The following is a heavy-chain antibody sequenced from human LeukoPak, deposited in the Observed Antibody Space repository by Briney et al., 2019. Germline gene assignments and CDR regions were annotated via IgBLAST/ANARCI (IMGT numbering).Heavy chain of an antibody. CDR1: AFTFSSYA. Sequence: GGSLRLSCAASAFTFSSYAMSWVRQAPGKGLVWVTVIWPDGGIKYYADSVKGRFTVSRDNSKNTLYLQMNSLRAEDTAVYYCAKDYYDSSGSLDYWGQGTLVTVSS. J-gene: IGHJ4*02. CDR3: AKDYYDSSGSLDY. CDR2: IWPDGGIK. V-gene: IGHV3-30*02. D-gene: IGHD3-22*01.